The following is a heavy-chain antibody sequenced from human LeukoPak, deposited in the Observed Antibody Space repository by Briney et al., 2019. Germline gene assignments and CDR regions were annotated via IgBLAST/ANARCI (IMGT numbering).Heavy chain of an antibody. Sequence: ATLKLSCKASRYTFTTYAINWVRQAPGQRHECMGWMIPNSGNTGYAQKLQGSLTITRNASIRTAYIELSSLRSDDTAVYFFARAKLDNSETYNGGQGTLVTVSS. D-gene: IGHD3-22*01. CDR1: RYTFTTYA. CDR3: ARAKLDNSETYN. CDR2: MIPNSGNT. V-gene: IGHV1-8*03. J-gene: IGHJ4*02.